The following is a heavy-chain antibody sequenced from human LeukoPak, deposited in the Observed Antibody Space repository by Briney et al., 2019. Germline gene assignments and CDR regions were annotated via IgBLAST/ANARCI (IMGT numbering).Heavy chain of an antibody. CDR2: IYYSGST. CDR3: ARRGYCSSTSCRPFDY. V-gene: IGHV4-34*01. D-gene: IGHD2-2*01. Sequence: SETLSLACAVYGGSFSGYYWTWIRQTPGKGLEWIGSIYYSGSTYYNPSLKSRVTISVDTSKNQFSLKLSSVTAADTAVYYCARRGYCSSTSCRPFDYWGQGTLVTVSS. CDR1: GGSFSGYY. J-gene: IGHJ4*02.